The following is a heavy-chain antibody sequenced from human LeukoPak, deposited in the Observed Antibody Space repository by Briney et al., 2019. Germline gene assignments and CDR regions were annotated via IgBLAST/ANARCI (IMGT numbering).Heavy chain of an antibody. CDR1: GGSISSYY. J-gene: IGHJ4*02. V-gene: IGHV4-59*01. Sequence: NPSETLSLTCTVSGGSISSYYWSWIRQPPGKGLEWIGYIYYSGSTNYNPSLKSRVTISVDTSKNQFSLKLSSVTAADTAVYYCARGRWLVRGSFDYWGQGTLVTVSS. D-gene: IGHD6-19*01. CDR2: IYYSGST. CDR3: ARGRWLVRGSFDY.